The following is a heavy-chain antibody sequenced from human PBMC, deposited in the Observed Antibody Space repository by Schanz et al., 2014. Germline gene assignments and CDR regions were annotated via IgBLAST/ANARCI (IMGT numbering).Heavy chain of an antibody. CDR1: GFTFSKYG. J-gene: IGHJ6*02. V-gene: IGHV3-33*01. Sequence: QVQLVESGGGVVQPGRSLRLSCAASGFTFSKYGMHWVRQAPGKGLEWVAVIWYDGTDRYYADSVKGRFTISRDNSKNTLYLQMNSLRAEDTAVYYCARSGVDVWGQGTTVTVSS. CDR3: ARSGVDV. CDR2: IWYDGTDR. D-gene: IGHD3-10*01.